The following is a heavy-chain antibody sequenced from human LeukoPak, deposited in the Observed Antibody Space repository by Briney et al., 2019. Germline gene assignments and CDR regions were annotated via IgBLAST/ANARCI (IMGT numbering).Heavy chain of an antibody. CDR2: MYYTGST. J-gene: IGHJ4*02. V-gene: IGHV4-59*08. Sequence: SETLSLTCTFFGGSISSFYWSCIRQPPGKGLEWIGYMYYTGSTNYNPSLKSRVTISVDTSKNQFSLKLGSVTAADTSVYYCARHDGGLVGAVDYWGQGTLVTVSS. D-gene: IGHD1-26*01. CDR1: GGSISSFY. CDR3: ARHDGGLVGAVDY.